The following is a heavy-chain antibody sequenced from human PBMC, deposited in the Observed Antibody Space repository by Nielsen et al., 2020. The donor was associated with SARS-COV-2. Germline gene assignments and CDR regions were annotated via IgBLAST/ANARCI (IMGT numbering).Heavy chain of an antibody. CDR2: IDTNIGKP. V-gene: IGHV7-4-1*02. CDR3: ARENSGPGGTASYGMDL. D-gene: IGHD3-10*01. CDR1: GYSFSRYP. Sequence: ASVKVSCKASGYSFSRYPMNWVRQAPGQGLEWMGWIDTNIGKPTPAQGFTSRFVFSSDTSVSTASLQISTLRAEDTAVYYCARENSGPGGTASYGMDLWGQGTTVTVSS. J-gene: IGHJ6*02.